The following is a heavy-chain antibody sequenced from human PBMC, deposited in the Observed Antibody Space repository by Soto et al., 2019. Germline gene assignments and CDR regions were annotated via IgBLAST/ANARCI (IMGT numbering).Heavy chain of an antibody. J-gene: IGHJ6*02. CDR1: GYSFTSYW. Sequence: GESLKISCKGSGYSFTSYWISWVRQMPGKGLEWMGRIDPSDSYTNYSPSFQGHVTISADKSISTAYLQWSSLKASDTAMYYCARRMVRGDPYYYGTDVWGQGTTVTVSS. CDR3: ARRMVRGDPYYYGTDV. D-gene: IGHD3-10*01. V-gene: IGHV5-10-1*01. CDR2: IDPSDSYT.